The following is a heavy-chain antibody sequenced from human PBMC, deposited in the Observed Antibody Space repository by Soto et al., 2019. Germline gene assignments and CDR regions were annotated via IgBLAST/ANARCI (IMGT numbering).Heavy chain of an antibody. J-gene: IGHJ3*02. D-gene: IGHD3-22*01. Sequence: AASVKVSCKASGYTFTSYCISWVLQAPGQGLEWMGWISAYNGNTNYAQKLQGRVTMTTDTSTSTAYMELRSLRSDDTAVYYCARGKGLTYYYDSSGPNDAFDIWGQGTMVTVSS. V-gene: IGHV1-18*04. CDR1: GYTFTSYC. CDR3: ARGKGLTYYYDSSGPNDAFDI. CDR2: ISAYNGNT.